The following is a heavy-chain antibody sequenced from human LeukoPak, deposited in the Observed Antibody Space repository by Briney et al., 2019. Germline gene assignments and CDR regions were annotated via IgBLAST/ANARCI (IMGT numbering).Heavy chain of an antibody. D-gene: IGHD3-3*01. V-gene: IGHV4-34*01. J-gene: IGHJ5*02. CDR3: ARRRVLRFLEA. Sequence: SETLSLTCAVHGGSFSGYYWSWIRQPPGKGLEWIGEINHSGSTNYNPSLKSRVTISVDTSKNQFSLKLSSVTAADTAVYYCARRRVLRFLEAWGQGTLVTVSS. CDR2: INHSGST. CDR1: GGSFSGYY.